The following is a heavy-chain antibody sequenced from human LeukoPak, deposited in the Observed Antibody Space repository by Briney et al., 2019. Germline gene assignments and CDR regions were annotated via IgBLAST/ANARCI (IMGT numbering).Heavy chain of an antibody. J-gene: IGHJ4*02. V-gene: IGHV5-51*01. CDR3: ARQGSSTTSWQTIDY. D-gene: IGHD2-2*01. CDR1: GYRFTDHW. CDR2: INPVDSET. Sequence: GESLKISCKGSGYRFTDHWIAWVRQMPGKGLECMGIINPVDSETRYSPSFEGQVTICVDKSITTASLQWSSLRASDTAMYYCARQGSSTTSWQTIDYWGQGTLVSVSS.